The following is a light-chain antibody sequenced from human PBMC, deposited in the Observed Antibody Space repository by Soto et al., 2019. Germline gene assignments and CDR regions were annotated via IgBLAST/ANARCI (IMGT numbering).Light chain of an antibody. V-gene: IGLV2-8*01. CDR2: EVS. J-gene: IGLJ1*01. CDR3: SSYAGSNKV. CDR1: SIDVGGYNY. Sequence: SVLTQPPSPSGSPGQAVTISCPGTSIDVGGYNYVSWYQQHPGKAPKLMIYEVSKRPSGVPDRFSGSKSGNTASLTVSGLQAEDEADYYCSSYAGSNKVFGTGTKVTVL.